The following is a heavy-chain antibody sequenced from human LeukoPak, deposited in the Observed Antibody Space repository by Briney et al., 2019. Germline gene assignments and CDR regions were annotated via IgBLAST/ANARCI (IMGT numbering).Heavy chain of an antibody. V-gene: IGHV3-74*01. J-gene: IGHJ4*02. CDR1: GFTFSSYW. D-gene: IGHD3-3*01. CDR3: AKEFSYTIFGVVGYFDY. CDR2: ISGDGRNI. Sequence: PGGSLRLSCVASGFTFSSYWMHWVRQDPRKGLVWVSRISGDGRNINYADSVRGRFTISRDNSKNTLYLQMNSLRAEDTAVYYCAKEFSYTIFGVVGYFDYWGQGTLVTVSS.